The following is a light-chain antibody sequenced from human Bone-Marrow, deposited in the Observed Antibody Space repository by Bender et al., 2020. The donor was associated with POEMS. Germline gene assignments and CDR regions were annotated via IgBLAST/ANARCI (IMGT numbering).Light chain of an antibody. J-gene: IGLJ3*02. CDR2: LNSDGSH. CDR3: QSWGTGVQWV. Sequence: QLVLTQSPSASASLGASVKLTCTLSSGHSSYTIAWLQQQPEKGPRYLMKLNSDGSHSRGDGIPDRFSGFSSGAERYLTISSLQSEDEADYYCQSWGTGVQWVFGGGTKLTVL. CDR1: SGHSSYT. V-gene: IGLV4-69*01.